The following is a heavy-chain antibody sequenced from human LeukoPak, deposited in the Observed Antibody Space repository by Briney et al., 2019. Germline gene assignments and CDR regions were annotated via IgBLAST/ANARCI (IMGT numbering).Heavy chain of an antibody. CDR1: GYTFTSYY. J-gene: IGHJ1*01. Sequence: ASVKVSCKASGYTFTSYYMHWVRQAPGQGLEWMGIINPSGGSTSYAQKFQGRVTMTRDTSISTAYMELSRLRSDDTAVYYCARATYYYDSSGYYHFQHWGQGTLVTVSS. V-gene: IGHV1-46*01. CDR3: ARATYYYDSSGYYHFQH. CDR2: INPSGGST. D-gene: IGHD3-22*01.